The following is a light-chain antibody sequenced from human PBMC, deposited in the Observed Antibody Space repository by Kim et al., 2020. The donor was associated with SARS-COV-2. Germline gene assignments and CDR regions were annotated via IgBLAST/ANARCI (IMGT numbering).Light chain of an antibody. V-gene: IGLV3-21*04. J-gene: IGLJ3*02. Sequence: APGKTARTTCGGNNIGSKSVHWYQQKPGQAPVLGIHYDRDRPSGIPERFSGSNSGNAATLTISRVEAGDEADYYCQVWDSSSDHRVFGGGTKLTVL. CDR3: QVWDSSSDHRV. CDR1: NIGSKS. CDR2: YDR.